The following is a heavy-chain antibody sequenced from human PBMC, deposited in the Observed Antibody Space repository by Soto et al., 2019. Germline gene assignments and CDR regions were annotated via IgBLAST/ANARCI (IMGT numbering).Heavy chain of an antibody. Sequence: QVQLVQSGAEVKKPGASVKVSCKASGYTFTSYGISWVRQAPGQGLEWMGWISAYNGNTNYAQKLQGXVXXXTDTXXXXXXXXXXXXXXXXXXXYYCARAAGIAAAGSGXDYWGQGTLVTVSS. CDR2: ISAYNGNT. CDR1: GYTFTSYG. J-gene: IGHJ4*02. D-gene: IGHD6-13*01. V-gene: IGHV1-18*01. CDR3: ARAAGIAAAGSGXDY.